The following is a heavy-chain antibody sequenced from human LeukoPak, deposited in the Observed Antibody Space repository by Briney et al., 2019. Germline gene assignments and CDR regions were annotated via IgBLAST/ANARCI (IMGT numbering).Heavy chain of an antibody. D-gene: IGHD3-22*01. V-gene: IGHV3-11*06. CDR3: ARDREYYHSSAYRHGAFDV. CDR1: GFTFSDYY. J-gene: IGHJ3*01. Sequence: GGSLRLSCAASGFTFSDYYMSWIRQAPGKGLEWVSYVSSSSSYTNCADSVKGRFTISRDNAKNSLHLQMNSLRAEDTAVYYCARDREYYHSSAYRHGAFDVWGQGTMVTVSS. CDR2: VSSSSSYT.